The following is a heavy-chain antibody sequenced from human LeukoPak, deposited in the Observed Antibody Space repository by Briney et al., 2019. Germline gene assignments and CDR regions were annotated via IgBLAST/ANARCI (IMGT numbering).Heavy chain of an antibody. CDR3: ARHLSGAQRGGRAPRPVDY. CDR1: GGSISSSSYY. Sequence: SETLSLTCTVSGGSISSSSYYWGWIRQPLGKGLEWIGSIYYSGSTYYNPSLKSRVTISVDTSKNQFSLKLSSVTAADTAVYYCARHLSGAQRGGRAPRPVDYWGQGTLVTVSS. V-gene: IGHV4-39*01. J-gene: IGHJ4*02. D-gene: IGHD6-6*01. CDR2: IYYSGST.